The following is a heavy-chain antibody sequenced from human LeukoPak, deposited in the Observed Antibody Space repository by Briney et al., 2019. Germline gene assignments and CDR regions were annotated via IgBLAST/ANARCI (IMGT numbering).Heavy chain of an antibody. J-gene: IGHJ4*02. CDR2: MNPNTGDT. CDR1: VYTFTVYD. V-gene: IGHV1-8*01. Sequence: ASVRVSFTSSVYTFTVYDINWVRQAPGQGLEWMGWMNPNTGDTDYAQKFQGRVTMTRNSSIDTPYMELSGLRPEDTAVYYCTRGSLSVSSRDYWGQGTLLTVSS. D-gene: IGHD1-26*01. CDR3: TRGSLSVSSRDY.